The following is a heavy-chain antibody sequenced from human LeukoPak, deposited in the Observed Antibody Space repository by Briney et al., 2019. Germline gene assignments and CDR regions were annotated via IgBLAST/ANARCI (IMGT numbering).Heavy chain of an antibody. D-gene: IGHD1-14*01. Sequence: SETLSLTCAVYGGSFSGYYWSWIRQPPGKGLVWIGEINHSGSTTYSPSLKSRVTISVDTSKNQFSLKLSSVTAADTAVYYCARGNNPNSFDPWGQGTLVTVSS. CDR2: INHSGST. J-gene: IGHJ5*02. CDR3: ARGNNPNSFDP. CDR1: GGSFSGYY. V-gene: IGHV4-34*01.